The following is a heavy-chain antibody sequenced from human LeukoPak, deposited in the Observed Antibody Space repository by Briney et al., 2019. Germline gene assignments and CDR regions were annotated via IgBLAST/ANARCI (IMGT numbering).Heavy chain of an antibody. J-gene: IGHJ5*02. CDR1: GYTFTSYY. CDR2: INPSGGST. V-gene: IGHV1-46*01. D-gene: IGHD4-17*01. CDR3: AREADTVRWFDP. Sequence: ASVKVSCKASGYTFTSYYMHWVRQAPGQGLEWMGIINPSGGSTSYAQKFQGRVTMTRDTSTSTVYMELRSLRSDDTAVYYCAREADTVRWFDPWGQGTLVTVSS.